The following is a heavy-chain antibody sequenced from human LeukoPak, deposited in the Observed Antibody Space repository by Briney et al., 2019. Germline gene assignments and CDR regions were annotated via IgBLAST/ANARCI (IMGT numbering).Heavy chain of an antibody. D-gene: IGHD3-10*01. Sequence: PGGSLRLSCAASGFTFSSYGMHWVRQAPGKGLEWVAFIRYDGSNKYYADSVKGRFTISRDNSKNTLYLQMNSLRAEDTAVYYCARVGVTLVRGVIIAPFDLWGQGTLVTVSS. J-gene: IGHJ4*02. CDR2: IRYDGSNK. CDR1: GFTFSSYG. CDR3: ARVGVTLVRGVIIAPFDL. V-gene: IGHV3-30*02.